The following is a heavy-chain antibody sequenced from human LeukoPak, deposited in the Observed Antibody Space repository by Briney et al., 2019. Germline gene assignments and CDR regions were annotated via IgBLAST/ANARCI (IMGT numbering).Heavy chain of an antibody. CDR3: ARSHDSRGWKTFFDH. Sequence: PGGSLRLSCAASGFTFSNYAMHWVRQAPGKGLEWVAVVLYDGSDKYYADSVKGRFTISRDNSKNTLYLQMNSLRTEDTAVYYCARSHDSRGWKTFFDHWGQGTRVTVSS. J-gene: IGHJ4*02. CDR2: VLYDGSDK. CDR1: GFTFSNYA. D-gene: IGHD3-22*01. V-gene: IGHV3-30*04.